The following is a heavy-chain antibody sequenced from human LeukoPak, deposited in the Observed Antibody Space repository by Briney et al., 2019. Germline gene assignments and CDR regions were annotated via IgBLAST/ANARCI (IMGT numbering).Heavy chain of an antibody. Sequence: PSETLSLTCAVSGGSISSSNWWSWVRQPPGKGLEWIGEIYHSGSTNYNPSLKSRVTISVDKSKNQFSLMRSSVTAADTAVYYCARAKDSSSWSPGNWFDPWGQGTLVTVSS. J-gene: IGHJ5*02. V-gene: IGHV4-4*02. CDR2: IYHSGST. CDR3: ARAKDSSSWSPGNWFDP. D-gene: IGHD6-13*01. CDR1: GGSISSSNW.